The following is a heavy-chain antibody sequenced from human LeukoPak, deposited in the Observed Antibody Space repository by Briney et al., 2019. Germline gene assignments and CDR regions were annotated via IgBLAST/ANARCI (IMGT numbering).Heavy chain of an antibody. CDR3: ARVIAARRLDV. J-gene: IGHJ6*04. Sequence: PSETLSLTCTVSGGSISSYYWSWIRQPPGKGLEWIGYIYYSGSTNYNPSLKSRVTISVDTSKNQFSLKLSSVTAADTAVYYCARVIAARRLDVWGKGTTVTVSS. CDR2: IYYSGST. CDR1: GGSISSYY. D-gene: IGHD6-6*01. V-gene: IGHV4-59*08.